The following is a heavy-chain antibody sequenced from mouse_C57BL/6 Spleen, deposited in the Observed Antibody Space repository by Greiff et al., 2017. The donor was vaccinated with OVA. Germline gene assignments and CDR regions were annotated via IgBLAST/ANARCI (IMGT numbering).Heavy chain of an antibody. Sequence: EVQLQQSGTVLARPGASVKMSCKTSGYTFTSYWMHWVKQRPGQGLEWIGAIYPGNSDTSYNQKFKGKAKLTAVTSASTAYMELSSLTNEDSAVYYCTGVTYYINYDYWGQSTTLPVSS. CDR2: IYPGNSDT. CDR1: GYTFTSYW. J-gene: IGHJ2*01. V-gene: IGHV1-5*01. D-gene: IGHD2-5*01. CDR3: TGVTYYINYDY.